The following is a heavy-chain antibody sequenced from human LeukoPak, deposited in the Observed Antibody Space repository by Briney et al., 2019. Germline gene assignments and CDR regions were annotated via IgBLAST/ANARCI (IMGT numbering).Heavy chain of an antibody. Sequence: PGGSLWLSCAASGFTFHNYAIHWVRQAPGKGLEWVSLTSGDGITTYFADSVKGRFTISRDNSKSSLFLQMNSLRTEDTALYYCARDHVYGGADYWGQGTLVTVSS. J-gene: IGHJ4*02. CDR2: TSGDGITT. CDR1: GFTFHNYA. V-gene: IGHV3-43*02. CDR3: ARDHVYGGADY. D-gene: IGHD5/OR15-5a*01.